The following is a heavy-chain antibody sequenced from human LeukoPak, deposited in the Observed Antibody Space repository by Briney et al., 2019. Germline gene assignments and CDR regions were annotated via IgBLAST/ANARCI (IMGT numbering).Heavy chain of an antibody. D-gene: IGHD5-18*01. V-gene: IGHV3-23*01. CDR3: AKEFRGYSSGGGHY. J-gene: IGHJ4*02. CDR2: ISGSGGST. CDR1: GFTFSSYA. Sequence: PGGSLRLSCAASGFTFSSYAMSWVRQAPGKGLEWVSAISGSGGSTYYADSVKGRFTISRDNSKNTLYLQMNGLRAEDTAVYYCAKEFRGYSSGGGHYWGQGTLVTVSS.